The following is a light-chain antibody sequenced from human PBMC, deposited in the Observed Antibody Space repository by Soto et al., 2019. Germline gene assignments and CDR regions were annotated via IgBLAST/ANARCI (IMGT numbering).Light chain of an antibody. Sequence: EIGLTQSPGTLSLSPGERATLSCRASESVSTNLAWYQQKAGQAPRLLIYGASTRATGIPARFSGSGSGTEFTLTISSLQSEDFAVYYCQQYSIWRTFGQGTKVDIK. CDR2: GAS. CDR1: ESVSTN. J-gene: IGKJ1*01. V-gene: IGKV3-15*01. CDR3: QQYSIWRT.